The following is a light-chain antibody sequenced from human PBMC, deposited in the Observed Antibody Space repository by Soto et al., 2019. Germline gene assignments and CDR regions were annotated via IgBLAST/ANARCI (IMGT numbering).Light chain of an antibody. Sequence: DIQMTQSPASLSASVGDRVTITCRASQRISNNLNWYQQKPGKAPKLLIYGSTNLQSGVPSRFSGSGSGTEFTLTISVLQPEDIATYSCQQSFSIPYTFDQGTKQGIK. CDR3: QQSFSIPYT. J-gene: IGKJ2*01. CDR1: QRISNN. V-gene: IGKV1-39*01. CDR2: GST.